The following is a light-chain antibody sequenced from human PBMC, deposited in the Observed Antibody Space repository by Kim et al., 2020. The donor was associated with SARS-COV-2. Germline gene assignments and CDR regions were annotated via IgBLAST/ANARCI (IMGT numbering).Light chain of an antibody. V-gene: IGLV1-47*02. CDR1: TSNIEKTY. CDR3: AAWDDTLSARV. J-gene: IGLJ2*01. Sequence: QSVLTQPPSASGTPGQSVTISCSGRTSNIEKTYVYWYQQLPGTAPRLLIYGNDQRPSGVPDRFSGSKSGTSASLAISGLRSEDEATYYCAAWDDTLSARVFGGGTKVTV. CDR2: GND.